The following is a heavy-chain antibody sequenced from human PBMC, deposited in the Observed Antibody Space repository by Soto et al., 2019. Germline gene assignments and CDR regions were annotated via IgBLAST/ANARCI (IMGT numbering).Heavy chain of an antibody. J-gene: IGHJ5*02. D-gene: IGHD2-15*01. CDR1: GFSLSNARMG. CDR3: ARIQVGYCSGGSCSSKNNWFDP. Sequence: SGPTLVNPTETLTLTCTVSGFSLSNARMGVSWIRQPPGKALEWLAHIFSNDEKSYSTSLKSRLTISKDTSKSQVVLTMTNMDPVDTDTYYCARIQVGYCSGGSCSSKNNWFDPWGQGTLVTVSS. V-gene: IGHV2-26*01. CDR2: IFSNDEK.